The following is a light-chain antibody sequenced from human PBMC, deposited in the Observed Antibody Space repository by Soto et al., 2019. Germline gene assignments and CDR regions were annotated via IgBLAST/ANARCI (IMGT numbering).Light chain of an antibody. Sequence: EIVLTQSPGTLSFSPGERDTLSCRASQSVSSNYLAWYQQKPGQAPRLLIYGASSRATGIPDRFSGSGSGTDFTLTISRLEPEDCVVYYCQQYGSSPPLTFGGGTQVEI. J-gene: IGKJ4*01. CDR3: QQYGSSPPLT. V-gene: IGKV3-20*01. CDR2: GAS. CDR1: QSVSSNY.